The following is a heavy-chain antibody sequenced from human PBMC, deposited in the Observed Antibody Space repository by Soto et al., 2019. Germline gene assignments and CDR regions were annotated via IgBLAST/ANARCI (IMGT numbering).Heavy chain of an antibody. CDR1: GFTFSSYA. D-gene: IGHD3-3*01. CDR3: ARDQPYYDFWSGYYYYYYGMDV. J-gene: IGHJ6*02. V-gene: IGHV3-30-3*01. Sequence: GALRLSCAASGFTFSSYAMHWVRQAPGKGLEWVAVISYDGSNKYYADSVKGRFTISRDNSKNTLYLQMNSLRAEDTAVYYCARDQPYYDFWSGYYYYYYGMDVWGQGTTVTVSS. CDR2: ISYDGSNK.